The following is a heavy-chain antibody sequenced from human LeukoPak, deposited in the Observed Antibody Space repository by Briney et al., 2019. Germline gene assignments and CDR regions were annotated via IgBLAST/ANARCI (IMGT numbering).Heavy chain of an antibody. CDR2: MNPNSGKT. D-gene: IGHD1-1*01. J-gene: IGHJ4*02. V-gene: IGHV1-8*01. Sequence: RASVKVSCKASGYTFTSYDINWVRQATGQGLEWMGWMNPNSGKTGYAQKFQGRVTMTRNTSISTAYMELSSLRSEDTAVYYCARESDRDGGVPLDYWGQGTLVTVSS. CDR3: ARESDRDGGVPLDY. CDR1: GYTFTSYD.